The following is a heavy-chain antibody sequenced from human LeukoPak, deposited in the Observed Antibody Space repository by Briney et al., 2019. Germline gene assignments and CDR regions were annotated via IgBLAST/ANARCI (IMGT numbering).Heavy chain of an antibody. D-gene: IGHD2/OR15-2a*01. CDR2: LHSSGST. CDR3: ARKSLCQNYFDY. Sequence: SETLSLTCTVSGGSISSYYWNWIRQPAGKGLEWIGRLHSSGSTNYSPSLKSRVTLSLDTSKNQFSLNLSSVTAADTAVYYCARKSLCQNYFDYWGQGILVTVSS. J-gene: IGHJ4*02. CDR1: GGSISSYY. V-gene: IGHV4-4*07.